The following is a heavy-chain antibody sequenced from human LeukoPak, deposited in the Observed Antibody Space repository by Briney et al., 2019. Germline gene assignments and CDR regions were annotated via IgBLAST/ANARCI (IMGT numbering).Heavy chain of an antibody. CDR3: ARERWGGHDY. CDR1: GGSISSSSYY. J-gene: IGHJ4*02. V-gene: IGHV4-39*07. D-gene: IGHD3-16*01. Sequence: KPSETLSLTCTVSGGSISSSSYYWGWIRQPPGKGLEWIGSIYYSGSTYHNPSLKSRVTISVDTSKNQFSLRLSSVTAADTAVYYCARERWGGHDYWGQGTLVAVSS. CDR2: IYYSGST.